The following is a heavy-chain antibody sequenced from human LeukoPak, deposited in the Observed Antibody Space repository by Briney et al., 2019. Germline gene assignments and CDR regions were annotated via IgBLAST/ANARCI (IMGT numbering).Heavy chain of an antibody. CDR2: VSDSGSGT. J-gene: IGHJ4*02. D-gene: IGHD6-19*01. Sequence: GGSLRLSCAASGFTFSTYAMSWVRQAPGRGLEWVSSVSDSGSGTYYADSVQGRFTNSRDNSKNTLYLQITSLRAEETALYYGAKGKGSSGWYDWGQGTLVTVSS. CDR1: GFTFSTYA. V-gene: IGHV3-23*01. CDR3: AKGKGSSGWYD.